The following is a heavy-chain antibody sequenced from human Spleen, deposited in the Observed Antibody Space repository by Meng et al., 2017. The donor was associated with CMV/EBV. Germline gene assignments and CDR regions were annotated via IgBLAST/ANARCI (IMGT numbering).Heavy chain of an antibody. D-gene: IGHD2-15*01. CDR3: ASGYCSSGSCYPYYFDY. CDR1: G. Sequence: GNSEMREEPGRGMEGKGWVSAYNGDRRYAKMVKGRVTITADTATSTVYMELRGLRSDDTAVYYSASGYCSSGSCYPYYFDYWGQGTLVTVSS. V-gene: IGHV1-18*01. J-gene: IGHJ4*02. CDR2: VSAYNGDR.